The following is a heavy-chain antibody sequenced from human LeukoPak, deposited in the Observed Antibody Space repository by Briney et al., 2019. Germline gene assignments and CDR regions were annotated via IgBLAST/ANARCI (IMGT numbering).Heavy chain of an antibody. V-gene: IGHV1-18*01. CDR2: ISAYNGNT. CDR1: GYTFTSYG. CDR3: ARDWAPLTGYYSAEYFQH. D-gene: IGHD3-9*01. Sequence: ASVKVSCKASGYTFTSYGISWVRQAPGQGLEWMGWISAYNGNTNYAQKLQGRVTMTTDTSTSTAYMELRSLRSDETAVYYCARDWAPLTGYYSAEYFQHWGQGTLVTVSS. J-gene: IGHJ1*01.